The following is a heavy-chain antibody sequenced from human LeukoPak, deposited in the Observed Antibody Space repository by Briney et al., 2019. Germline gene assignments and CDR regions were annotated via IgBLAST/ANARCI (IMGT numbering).Heavy chain of an antibody. D-gene: IGHD6-13*01. J-gene: IGHJ6*03. V-gene: IGHV3-20*04. CDR1: GFTFDDYG. CDR2: INWNGAST. Sequence: PGGSLRVSCAGSGFTFDDYGMSWVRQAPGKGLEWVSGINWNGASTGYADSVKGRFTISRDNAKNSLYLQMNSLRAEDTALYYCARGSISVAGLYYMDVWGKGTTVTVSS. CDR3: ARGSISVAGLYYMDV.